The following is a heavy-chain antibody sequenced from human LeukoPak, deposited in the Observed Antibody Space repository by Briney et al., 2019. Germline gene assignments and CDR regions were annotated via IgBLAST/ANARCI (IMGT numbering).Heavy chain of an antibody. V-gene: IGHV1-46*01. D-gene: IGHD6-13*01. Sequence: GASVKVSCKASGYTFTSYYMHWVRQAPGQGLEWMGIINPSGGSTSYAQKFQGRVTMTRDMSTSTVYMELSSLRAEDTAVYECARGLAAAGRRGGGNWFDPLGQGTLVTGSS. CDR3: ARGLAAAGRRGGGNWFDP. CDR1: GYTFTSYY. CDR2: INPSGGST. J-gene: IGHJ5*02.